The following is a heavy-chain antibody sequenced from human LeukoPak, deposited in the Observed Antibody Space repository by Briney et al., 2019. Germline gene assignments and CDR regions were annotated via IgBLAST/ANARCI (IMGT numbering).Heavy chain of an antibody. V-gene: IGHV4-4*02. CDR1: GGSISSSNW. D-gene: IGHD6-13*01. CDR2: IYHSGST. CDR3: ARLGIAAAGHFDY. J-gene: IGHJ4*02. Sequence: SSGTLSLTCAVSGGSISSSNWWSWVRQPPGKGLEWIGEIYHSGSTNYNPSLKSRVTISVDKSKNQFSLKLSSVTAADTAVYYCARLGIAAAGHFDYWGQGTLVTVSS.